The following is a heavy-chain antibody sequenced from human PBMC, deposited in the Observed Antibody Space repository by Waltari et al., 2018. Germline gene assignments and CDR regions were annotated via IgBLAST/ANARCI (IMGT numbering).Heavy chain of an antibody. J-gene: IGHJ6*02. CDR2: IIPILGIA. CDR3: ARAEGSSSSGTYYYYGMDV. CDR1: GGTFSTYT. Sequence: QFQLVQSGAEVKTPGSSVRVSCKAAGGTFSTYTIGWVRQAHGHGLEWMGRIIPILGIANYAQKFQGRVTITADKSTSTAYMELSSLRSEDTAVYYCARAEGSSSSGTYYYYGMDVWGQGTTVTVSS. D-gene: IGHD6-6*01. V-gene: IGHV1-69*02.